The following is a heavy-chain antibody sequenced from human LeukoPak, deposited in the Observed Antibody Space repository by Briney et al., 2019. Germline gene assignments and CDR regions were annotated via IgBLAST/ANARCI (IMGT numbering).Heavy chain of an antibody. J-gene: IGHJ5*02. V-gene: IGHV3-23*01. CDR2: ISGSGGST. D-gene: IGHD5-18*01. Sequence: QPGGSLRLSCAASGFTFSSYAMSWVRQAPGKGLEWVSAISGSGGSTYYADSVKGRFTISRDNSKNTLYLQMNSLRAEDTAVYYCAKESRELWWISTNWFDPWGQGTLVTVSS. CDR3: AKESRELWWISTNWFDP. CDR1: GFTFSSYA.